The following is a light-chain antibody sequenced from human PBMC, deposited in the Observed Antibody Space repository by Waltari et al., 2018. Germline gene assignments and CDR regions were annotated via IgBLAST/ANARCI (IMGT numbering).Light chain of an antibody. CDR3: QQSFNSPRT. V-gene: IGKV1-39*01. Sequence: DIQMTQSPPSLSASVGDRVTITCRASQSINKALNGYRQRPGQAPELLIYAASSLPRGAPSRFRGSGSGTDFTLTIRSLESEDFATDDGQQSFNSPRTVGQGTKVDI. CDR2: AAS. CDR1: QSINKA. J-gene: IGKJ1*01.